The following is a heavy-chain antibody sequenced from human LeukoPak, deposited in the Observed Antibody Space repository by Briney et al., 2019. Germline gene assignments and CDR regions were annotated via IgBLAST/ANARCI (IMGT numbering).Heavy chain of an antibody. D-gene: IGHD5-24*01. Sequence: ASVKVSCKASGYTFTSYGINWVRQAPGQGLEWMGIINPSGGSTSYAQKFQGRVTMTRDTSTSTVYMELSSLRSGDTAVYYCARGARWLQQYYFDYWGQGTLVTVSS. V-gene: IGHV1-46*01. CDR3: ARGARWLQQYYFDY. CDR1: GYTFTSYG. CDR2: INPSGGST. J-gene: IGHJ4*02.